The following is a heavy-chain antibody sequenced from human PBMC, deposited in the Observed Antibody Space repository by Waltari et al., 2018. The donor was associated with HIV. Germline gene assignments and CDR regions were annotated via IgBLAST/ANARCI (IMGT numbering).Heavy chain of an antibody. V-gene: IGHV3-21*01. Sequence: EVQLVESGGGLVKPGGSLRISCAASGFTLSSYSMNWVRQAPGKGLEWGTSMSSISSYIYYADSVKGRFTISRDNAKNSLYLQMNSLSAEDTAVYYCARVNHYYGMDVWGQGTTVTVSS. CDR2: MSSISSYI. CDR3: ARVNHYYGMDV. J-gene: IGHJ6*02. CDR1: GFTLSSYS.